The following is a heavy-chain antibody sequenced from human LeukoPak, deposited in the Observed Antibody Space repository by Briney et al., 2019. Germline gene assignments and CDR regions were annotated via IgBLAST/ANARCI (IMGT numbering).Heavy chain of an antibody. CDR1: GGTFSSYA. Sequence: GASVKVSCKASGGTFSSYAISWVRQATGQGLEWMGWMNPNSGNTGYAQKFQGRVTITRNTSISTAYMELSSLRSEDTAVYYCARGVGKPLRFWTPRARRTVGDYWGQGTLVTVSS. V-gene: IGHV1-8*03. D-gene: IGHD3/OR15-3a*01. J-gene: IGHJ4*02. CDR2: MNPNSGNT. CDR3: ARGVGKPLRFWTPRARRTVGDY.